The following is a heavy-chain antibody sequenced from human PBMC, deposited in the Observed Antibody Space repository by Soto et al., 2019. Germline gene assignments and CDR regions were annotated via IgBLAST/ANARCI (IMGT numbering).Heavy chain of an antibody. CDR1: GYTLTSFY. Sequence: QMQLVQSGAEVKRPGASVRVSCKSSGYTLTSFYIHWVRQAPGQGLEWMGIINPSGGTTNCAQRFQGRVTMARDMSTNTHYMELSSLKSDDTAVYYCASSTAFSSSWYGIPPDPSHGMDVWGQGTTVPVS. V-gene: IGHV1-46*01. CDR3: ASSTAFSSSWYGIPPDPSHGMDV. D-gene: IGHD6-13*01. J-gene: IGHJ6*02. CDR2: INPSGGTT.